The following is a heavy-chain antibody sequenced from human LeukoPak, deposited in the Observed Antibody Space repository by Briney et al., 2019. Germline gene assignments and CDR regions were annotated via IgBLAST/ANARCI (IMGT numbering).Heavy chain of an antibody. D-gene: IGHD6-19*01. CDR2: IYYSGST. CDR3: ARLIAVAGADWYFDL. CDR1: GGSISSSGYY. Sequence: SETPSLTCTVSGGSISSSGYYWGWIRQPPGKGLEWIGNIYYSGSTSYNPSLKSRVTISVDTSKNQFSLKVSSVTAADTAVYYCARLIAVAGADWYFDLWGRGTLVTVSS. J-gene: IGHJ2*01. V-gene: IGHV4-39*01.